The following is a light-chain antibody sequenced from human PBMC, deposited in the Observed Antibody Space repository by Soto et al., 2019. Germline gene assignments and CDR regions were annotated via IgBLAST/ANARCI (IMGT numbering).Light chain of an antibody. CDR3: QSYDSSLSGSVV. J-gene: IGLJ2*01. CDR2: GNS. CDR1: SSNIGAGYD. Sequence: QSVLTQPPSVSGAPGQRVTISCTGCSSNIGAGYDVHWYQQLPGTAPKLLIYGNSNRPSGVPDRFSGSKSGTSASLAITGPQADDEADYYCQSYDSSLSGSVVFGGGTKLTVL. V-gene: IGLV1-40*01.